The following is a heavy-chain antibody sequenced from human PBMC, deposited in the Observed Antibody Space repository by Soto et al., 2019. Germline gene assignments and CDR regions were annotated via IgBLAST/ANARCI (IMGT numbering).Heavy chain of an antibody. CDR2: IIPIFGTA. J-gene: IGHJ4*02. CDR1: GGTFSSYA. D-gene: IGHD6-13*01. CDR3: ARDLAEDGPDDY. V-gene: IGHV1-69*13. Sequence: ASVKVSCKASGGTFSSYAISWVRQAPGQGLEWMGGIIPIFGTANYAQKFQGRVTITADESTSTAYMELSSLRSEDTVVYYCARDLAEDGPDDYWGQGILVTVSS.